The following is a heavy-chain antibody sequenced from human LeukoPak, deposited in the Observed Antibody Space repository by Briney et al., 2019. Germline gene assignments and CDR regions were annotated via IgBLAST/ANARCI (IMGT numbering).Heavy chain of an antibody. Sequence: TGGSLRLSCAASGFTFSSYAMHWVRQAPGKGLEWVANIKQDGSDKYYVESVKGRFTVSRDNAKNSVYLQMSSLRAEDTAIYYCAKNFWNYGIFDYWGQGTLVTVSS. CDR2: IKQDGSDK. D-gene: IGHD1-7*01. CDR1: GFTFSSYA. CDR3: AKNFWNYGIFDY. J-gene: IGHJ4*02. V-gene: IGHV3-7*01.